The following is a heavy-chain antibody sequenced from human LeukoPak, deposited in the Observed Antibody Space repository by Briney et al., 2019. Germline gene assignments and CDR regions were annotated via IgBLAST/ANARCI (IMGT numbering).Heavy chain of an antibody. Sequence: GGSLRLSCAASGFTFSSYAMNWVRQAPEKGLEWVSSINSGSTYTYYTESVKGRFTVSRDNAKNSLFLQMNSLRAEDTAIYYCARSLTTLTYEGYWGQGTLVTVSS. CDR1: GFTFSSYA. CDR2: INSGSTYT. V-gene: IGHV3-21*01. D-gene: IGHD1-1*01. J-gene: IGHJ4*02. CDR3: ARSLTTLTYEGY.